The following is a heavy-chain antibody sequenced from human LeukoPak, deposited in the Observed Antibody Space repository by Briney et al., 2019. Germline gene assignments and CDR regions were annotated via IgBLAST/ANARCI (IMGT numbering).Heavy chain of an antibody. CDR1: GCTLTELS. D-gene: IGHD5-24*01. V-gene: IGHV1-24*01. CDR3: ATLISGRYRDGYNFFDY. CDR2: FDPEDGET. Sequence: ASVKVSCKVSGCTLTELSMHWVRQAPGKGLEWMGGFDPEDGETIYAQKFQGRVTMTEDTSTGTAYMELSSLRSEDTAVYYCATLISGRYRDGYNFFDYWGQGTLVTVSS. J-gene: IGHJ4*02.